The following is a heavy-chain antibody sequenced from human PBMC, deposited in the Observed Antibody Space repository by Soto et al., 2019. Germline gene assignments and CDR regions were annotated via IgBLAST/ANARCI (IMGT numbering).Heavy chain of an antibody. Sequence: EVQLLESGGGLVQPGGSLRLSCAASGFTFSSYVMSWVRQAPGKGLEWVSAIGGGGGGTYYADSVKGRFTISRDNSKSTLSLQMNSLRAEDTAVYYCAQARIDWFDIDYWGQGTLVTVSS. CDR1: GFTFSSYV. CDR2: IGGGGGGT. V-gene: IGHV3-23*01. CDR3: AQARIDWFDIDY. D-gene: IGHD3-9*01. J-gene: IGHJ4*02.